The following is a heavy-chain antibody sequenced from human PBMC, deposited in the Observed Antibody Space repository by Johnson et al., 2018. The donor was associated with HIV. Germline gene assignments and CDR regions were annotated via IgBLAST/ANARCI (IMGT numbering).Heavy chain of an antibody. J-gene: IGHJ3*01. Sequence: QMLLVESGGGLVQPGGSLRLSCAASGFTFSDYYMTWIRQAPGKGLEWLSFISSSGDIIRYAASVKGRFTLSRDNSKNTLYLQMNSLRAEDTAVYYCASPARGSGSYFGDAFDLWGQGSMVTVSS. D-gene: IGHD1-26*01. CDR1: GFTFSDYY. CDR3: ASPARGSGSYFGDAFDL. V-gene: IGHV3-11*04. CDR2: ISSSGDII.